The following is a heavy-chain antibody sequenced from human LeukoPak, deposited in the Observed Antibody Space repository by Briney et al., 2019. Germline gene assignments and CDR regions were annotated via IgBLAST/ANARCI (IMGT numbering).Heavy chain of an antibody. CDR1: GDTFSNYV. J-gene: IGHJ4*02. V-gene: IGHV1-69*05. CDR3: ARDRSNNDY. Sequence: SAKVSCKASGDTFSNYVISWFRQAPGQGLEWMGGIIPIFGTTHFAQKFQGRVTLTTDTSTTTVYMELRSLRSDDTAVYYCARDRSNNDYWGQGTLVTVPS. CDR2: IIPIFGTT. D-gene: IGHD6-13*01.